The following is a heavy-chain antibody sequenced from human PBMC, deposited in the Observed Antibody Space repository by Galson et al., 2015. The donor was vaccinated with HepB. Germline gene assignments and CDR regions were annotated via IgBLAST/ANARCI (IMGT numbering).Heavy chain of an antibody. CDR2: IIPIFGTA. CDR3: ARGKAYSSGWKYFDY. CDR1: GGTFSSYA. D-gene: IGHD6-19*01. J-gene: IGHJ4*02. V-gene: IGHV1-69*13. Sequence: SVKVSCKASGGTFSSYAISWVRQAPGQGLEWMGGIIPIFGTANYAQKFQGRVTITADESTSTAYMELSSLRSEDTAVYYCARGKAYSSGWKYFDYWGQGTLVTVSS.